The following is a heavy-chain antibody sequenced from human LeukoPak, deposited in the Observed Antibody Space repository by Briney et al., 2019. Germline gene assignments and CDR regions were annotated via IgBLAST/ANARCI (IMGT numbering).Heavy chain of an antibody. CDR2: IYYSGST. J-gene: IGHJ4*02. Sequence: PSETLSLTCTVSGGSISSYYWSWIRQPPGKGLEWIGYIYYSGSTNYNPSLKSRVTISVDTSKNQFSLKLSSVTAADTAVYYCARQITMVRGVISTSLVDHWGQGTLVTVSS. CDR1: GGSISSYY. D-gene: IGHD3-10*01. V-gene: IGHV4-59*08. CDR3: ARQITMVRGVISTSLVDH.